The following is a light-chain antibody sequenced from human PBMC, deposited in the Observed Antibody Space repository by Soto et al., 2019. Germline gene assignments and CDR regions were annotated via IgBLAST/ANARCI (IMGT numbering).Light chain of an antibody. J-gene: IGKJ4*01. Sequence: EIVLTQSPGTLSLSPGERATLSCRASQTVSSSYLAWYQQKPGQAPRLLIYGASSRATGIPDRFSGSGSGTDFTLTISRLKPEDFAVFYCHQCDTSPFTFGGGTKVEIK. V-gene: IGKV3-20*01. CDR3: HQCDTSPFT. CDR2: GAS. CDR1: QTVSSSY.